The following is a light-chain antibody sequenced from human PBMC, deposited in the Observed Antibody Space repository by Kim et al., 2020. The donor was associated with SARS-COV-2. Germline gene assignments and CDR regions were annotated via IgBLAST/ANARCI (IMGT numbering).Light chain of an antibody. CDR3: MQARQSPPWT. J-gene: IGKJ1*01. V-gene: IGKV2-28*01. Sequence: DVVMTQSPLSLPFTPGEPASISCRSSQSLLHSNGYNYLDWYLQKPGQSPQLLIYMASNRASGVPDRFSGSGSGTDFTLNISRVEAEDVGVYYCMQARQSPPWTFGPGTKVDIK. CDR1: QSLLHSNGYNY. CDR2: MAS.